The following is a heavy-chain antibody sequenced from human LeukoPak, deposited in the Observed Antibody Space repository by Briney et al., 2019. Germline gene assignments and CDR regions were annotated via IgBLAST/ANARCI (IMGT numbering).Heavy chain of an antibody. J-gene: IGHJ4*02. V-gene: IGHV4-59*01. CDR3: ARCGYSGYNDY. D-gene: IGHD5-12*01. CDR2: IYYSGGT. CDR1: GGSISSYY. Sequence: SETLSLTCTVSGGSISSYYWSWIRQPPGKGLEWIGYIYYSGGTNYNPSLKSRVTISVDTSKNQFSLKLSSVTAADTAVYYCARCGYSGYNDYWGQGTLVTVSS.